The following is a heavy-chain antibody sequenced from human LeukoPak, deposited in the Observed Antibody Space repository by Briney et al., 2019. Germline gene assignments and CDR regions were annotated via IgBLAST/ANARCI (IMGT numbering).Heavy chain of an antibody. Sequence: PSETLSLTCTVSGGSISSYYWSWIRQPPGKGLEWIGYIYYSGSTNYNPSLKSRVTISVDTSKNQFSLKLSSVTAADTAVYYCSTLVSCSVGTCYPLNHWGQGTLVAVSS. J-gene: IGHJ5*02. CDR2: IYYSGST. V-gene: IGHV4-59*01. D-gene: IGHD2-15*01. CDR1: GGSISSYY. CDR3: STLVSCSVGTCYPLNH.